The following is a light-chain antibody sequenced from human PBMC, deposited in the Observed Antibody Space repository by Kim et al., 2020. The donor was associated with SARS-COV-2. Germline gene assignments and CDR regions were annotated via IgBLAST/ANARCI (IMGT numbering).Light chain of an antibody. CDR2: DAY. CDR3: QQYGSSPNT. V-gene: IGKV3-20*01. J-gene: IGKJ4*01. CDR1: QSIGGIY. Sequence: SPGERATHACRASQSIGGIYLAWYQQKPGQAPSLLIYDAYSRATGIPDRCSGSGSGTAFTLTITRLEPEDFAVYYCQQYGSSPNTFGGGTKVDIK.